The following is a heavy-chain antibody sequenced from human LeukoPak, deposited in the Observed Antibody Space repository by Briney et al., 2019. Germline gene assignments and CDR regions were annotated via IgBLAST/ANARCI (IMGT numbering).Heavy chain of an antibody. J-gene: IGHJ4*02. CDR2: INHSGST. CDR3: ARARNYITIFGVVIADYYFDY. V-gene: IGHV4-34*01. CDR1: GGSFIGYY. Sequence: SETLSLTCAVSGGSFIGYYWSWIRQPPGKGLEWIGEINHSGSTNYNPSLKSRVTISVDTSKNQFSLKLSSVTAADTAVYYCARARNYITIFGVVIADYYFDYWGQGTLVTVSS. D-gene: IGHD3-3*01.